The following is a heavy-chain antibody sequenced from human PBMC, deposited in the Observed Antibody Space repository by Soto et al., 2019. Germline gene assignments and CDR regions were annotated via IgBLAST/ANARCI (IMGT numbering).Heavy chain of an antibody. CDR3: ARRRYGDYFDY. Sequence: SAALSLSCAGSGGSMSSYYWCWIRQPPGKGLEWIGYIYYSGSTNYNPSLKSRVTISVDTSKNQFSLKLSSVTAADTAVYYCARRRYGDYFDYWGQGTLVTVSS. CDR1: GGSMSSYY. CDR2: IYYSGST. D-gene: IGHD4-17*01. J-gene: IGHJ4*02. V-gene: IGHV4-59*08.